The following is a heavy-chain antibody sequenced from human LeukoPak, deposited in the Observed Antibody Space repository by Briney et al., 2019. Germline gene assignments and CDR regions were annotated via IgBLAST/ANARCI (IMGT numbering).Heavy chain of an antibody. J-gene: IGHJ4*02. CDR1: GDTINNYF. CDR2: MHNGVHT. V-gene: IGHV4-59*01. Sequence: SETLSLTCTAPGDTINNYFWSWIRQPPGKGLEWIGYMHNGVHTNYNPSLKSRVTISGDTSKNQLSLKLTSVTAADTAVYYCAATIRRDYGDTNLDYWGQGTLVTVSS. D-gene: IGHD4/OR15-4a*01. CDR3: AATIRRDYGDTNLDY.